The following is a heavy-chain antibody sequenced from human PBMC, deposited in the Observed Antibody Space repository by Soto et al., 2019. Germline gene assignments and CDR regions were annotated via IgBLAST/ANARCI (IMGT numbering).Heavy chain of an antibody. Sequence: GASVKVSCKASGYTFTGYYMHWVRQAPGQGLEWMGWINPNSGGTNYAQKFQGWVTMTRDTSISTAYMELSRLRSDDTAVYYCARGSSPYYDILTGFKSPFDYWGQGTLVTVSS. CDR1: GYTFTGYY. J-gene: IGHJ4*02. D-gene: IGHD3-9*01. V-gene: IGHV1-2*04. CDR3: ARGSSPYYDILTGFKSPFDY. CDR2: INPNSGGT.